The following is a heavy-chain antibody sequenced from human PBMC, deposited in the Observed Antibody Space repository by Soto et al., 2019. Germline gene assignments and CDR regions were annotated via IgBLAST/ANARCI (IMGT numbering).Heavy chain of an antibody. CDR3: ARGTRETDTAMVYYYYYYGMDV. D-gene: IGHD5-18*01. CDR1: GYTFTSYG. CDR2: ISAYNGNT. V-gene: IGHV1-18*01. J-gene: IGHJ6*02. Sequence: ASVKVSCKASGYTFTSYGISWVRQAPGQGLEWMGWISAYNGNTNYAQKLQGRVTMTTDTSTSTAYMELRSLRSDDTAVYYCARGTRETDTAMVYYYYYYGMDVWGQGTTVTVSS.